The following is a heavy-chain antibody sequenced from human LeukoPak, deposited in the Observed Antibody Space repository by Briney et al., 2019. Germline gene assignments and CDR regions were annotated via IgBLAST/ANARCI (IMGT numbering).Heavy chain of an antibody. V-gene: IGHV3-66*02. CDR1: GFSVSENY. J-gene: IGHJ4*02. CDR2: IHKDGTT. Sequence: TGGSLRLSCATSGFSVSENYMSWVRQAPGKGLEWVSVIHKDGTTDYADSVKGRFTISRGIAENTLSLQMNSLRADDAAVYFCARDSGSTYWAYSWGQGTLVTVSS. CDR3: ARDSGSTYWAYS. D-gene: IGHD2-15*01.